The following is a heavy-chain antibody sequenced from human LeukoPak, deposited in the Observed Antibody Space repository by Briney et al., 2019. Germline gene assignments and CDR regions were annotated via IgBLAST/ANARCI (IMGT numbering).Heavy chain of an antibody. CDR2: YSNSGDTI. D-gene: IGHD1-1*01. CDR3: ATNLPSRNDGWPLFDS. Sequence: GGSLRLSCVASGFTFSDYYMSWIRQSPEKGLEWLSYYSNSGDTIYYADSVKGRFTISRDNAKNSLYLQMDSLRAEDTALYYCATNLPSRNDGWPLFDSWGQGTLVTVSS. CDR1: GFTFSDYY. V-gene: IGHV3-11*01. J-gene: IGHJ4*02.